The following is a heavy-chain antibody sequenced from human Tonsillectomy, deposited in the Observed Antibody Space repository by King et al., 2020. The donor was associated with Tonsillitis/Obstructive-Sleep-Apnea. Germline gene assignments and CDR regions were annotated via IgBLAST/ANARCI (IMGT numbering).Heavy chain of an antibody. Sequence: QLVQSGAEVKKPGESLNISCKGSGYSFTSYWIGWVRQMPGKGLDWLGIIYPCDSDTRYSPVFPGQVTIPADKSISPAYLQWSSLKASDTAMYYFARLANYCSSTSCYTLGAFDIWGQGTMVTVSS. CDR3: ARLANYCSSTSCYTLGAFDI. CDR1: GYSFTSYW. D-gene: IGHD2-2*02. J-gene: IGHJ3*02. CDR2: IYPCDSDT. V-gene: IGHV5-51*01.